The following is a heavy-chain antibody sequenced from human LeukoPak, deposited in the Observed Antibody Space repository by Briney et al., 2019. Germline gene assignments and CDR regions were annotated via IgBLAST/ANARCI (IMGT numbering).Heavy chain of an antibody. Sequence: ASVKVSCKASGYTFTSYDINWVRQATGQGLEWMGWMNPNSGNTGYAQKFQGRVTMTRDTSISTAYMELSRLRSDDTAVYYCARDRDSGYDSGLIFDYWGQGTLVTVSS. V-gene: IGHV1-8*01. D-gene: IGHD5-12*01. CDR1: GYTFTSYD. CDR2: MNPNSGNT. CDR3: ARDRDSGYDSGLIFDY. J-gene: IGHJ4*02.